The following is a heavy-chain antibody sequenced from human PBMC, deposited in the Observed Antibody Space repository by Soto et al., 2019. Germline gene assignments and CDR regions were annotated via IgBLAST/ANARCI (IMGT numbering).Heavy chain of an antibody. CDR3: ARGSSFHRDYYYGKGV. Sequence: ASVKVSCKASGGTFSSYAISWVRQAPGQGLEWMRGIIPIFGTANYAQKFQGRVTITADKSTSTAYMELSSLRSEDTAVYYCARGSSFHRDYYYGKGVCRQLHTVP. J-gene: IGHJ6*02. CDR2: IIPIFGTA. V-gene: IGHV1-69*06. CDR1: GGTFSSYA.